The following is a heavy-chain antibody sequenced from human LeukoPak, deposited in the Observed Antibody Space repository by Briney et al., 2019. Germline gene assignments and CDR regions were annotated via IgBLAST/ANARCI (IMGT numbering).Heavy chain of an antibody. CDR1: GFTFSSYG. D-gene: IGHD5-12*01. Sequence: GGSLRLSCAASGFTFSSYGMHWVRQAPGKGLEWVAFIRYDGSNKYYADSVKGRFTISRDNSKNTLYLQMNSLRAEDTAVYYCTKAGLVFDLKYCGYDYQDYWGQGTLVTVSS. CDR2: IRYDGSNK. J-gene: IGHJ4*02. V-gene: IGHV3-30*02. CDR3: TKAGLVFDLKYCGYDYQDY.